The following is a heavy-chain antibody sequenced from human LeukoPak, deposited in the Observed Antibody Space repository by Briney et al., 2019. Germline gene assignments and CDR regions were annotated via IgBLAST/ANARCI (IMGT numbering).Heavy chain of an antibody. V-gene: IGHV3-66*01. CDR2: IYSGGST. CDR1: GFTVSSNY. D-gene: IGHD4-17*01. CDR3: ARDYGDYLAYFDY. Sequence: GGSLRLSCAASGFTVSSNYMSWVRQAPGKGLEWVSVIYSGGSTYYADSVKGRFTISRDNSKNTLYLQMNSLRAEDTAVYYCARDYGDYLAYFDYWGQGTLVTVSS. J-gene: IGHJ4*02.